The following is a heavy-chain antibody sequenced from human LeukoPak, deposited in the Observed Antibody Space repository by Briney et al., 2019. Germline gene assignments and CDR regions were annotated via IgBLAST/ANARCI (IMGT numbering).Heavy chain of an antibody. CDR2: IYYSGST. V-gene: IGHV4-59*01. Sequence: SETLSLTCTVSGGSLSGYYWTWIRQPPGKGLEWIGYIYYSGSTKYNPSLKSRVTISVDTSKNQFSLNLSSVTAADTAVYYYARVKDYGGNSGPLDYWGQGTLVTVSS. J-gene: IGHJ4*02. CDR1: GGSLSGYY. D-gene: IGHD4-23*01. CDR3: ARVKDYGGNSGPLDY.